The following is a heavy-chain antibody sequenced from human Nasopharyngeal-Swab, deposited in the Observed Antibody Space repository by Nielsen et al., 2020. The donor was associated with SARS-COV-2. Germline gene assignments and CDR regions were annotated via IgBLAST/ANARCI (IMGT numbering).Heavy chain of an antibody. Sequence: WIRQPPGQALEWLARIDWDDDKFYSTSLKTRLTISKDTSKNQVVLTMTNMDPVDTATYYCARTSTLTTYSSGWNDAFDIWGQGTMVTVSS. CDR3: ARTSTLTTYSSGWNDAFDI. D-gene: IGHD6-19*01. CDR2: IDWDDDK. V-gene: IGHV2-70*04. J-gene: IGHJ3*02.